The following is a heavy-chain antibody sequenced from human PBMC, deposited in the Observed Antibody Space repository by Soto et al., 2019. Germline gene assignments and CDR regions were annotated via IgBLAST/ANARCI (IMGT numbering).Heavy chain of an antibody. Sequence: QVQLVESGGGVVQPGRSLRLSCAASGFTFSSYAMHWVRQAPGKGLEWVAVISYDGSNKYYADSVKGRFTISRDNSNNPLDLQMNSLGAVDTAVYYCPRDDSHTYSSSSGGVDYWGQGTLVTVSS. D-gene: IGHD6-6*01. CDR2: ISYDGSNK. CDR3: PRDDSHTYSSSSGGVDY. CDR1: GFTFSSYA. J-gene: IGHJ4*02. V-gene: IGHV3-30-3*01.